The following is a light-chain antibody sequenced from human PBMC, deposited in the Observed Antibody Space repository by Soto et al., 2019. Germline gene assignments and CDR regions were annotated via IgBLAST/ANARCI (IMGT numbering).Light chain of an antibody. V-gene: IGKV1-5*01. J-gene: IGKJ1*01. Sequence: DVQLPNAPSIRPTIHGPRVTLSYRASQSITGWLAWYQQKPGKAPKLLIYYASSLESGVPSRFSGSGSGTEFTLTISSLQPDDFATYYCQQYNSYSWTFCQGTKVDNK. CDR1: QSITGW. CDR2: YAS. CDR3: QQYNSYSWT.